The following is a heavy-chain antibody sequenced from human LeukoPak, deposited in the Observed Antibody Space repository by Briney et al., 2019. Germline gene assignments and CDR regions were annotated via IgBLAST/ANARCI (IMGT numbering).Heavy chain of an antibody. CDR3: ATGGRWLQISPISPV. J-gene: IGHJ4*02. Sequence: PGGSLRLSCAASGFTFSSYGMHWVRQAPGKGLEWVAVISYDGSNKYYADSVEGRFTISRDNSKNTLYLQMNSLRAEDTAVYYCATGGRWLQISPISPVWGQGTLVTVSS. CDR1: GFTFSSYG. D-gene: IGHD5-24*01. V-gene: IGHV3-30*03. CDR2: ISYDGSNK.